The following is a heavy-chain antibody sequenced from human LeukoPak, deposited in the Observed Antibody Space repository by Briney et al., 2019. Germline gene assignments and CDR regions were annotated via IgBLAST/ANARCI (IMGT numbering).Heavy chain of an antibody. CDR3: ARSPGSWYGGSKYFQH. D-gene: IGHD6-13*01. CDR2: INEDGSEK. CDR1: GFTFSSYW. J-gene: IGHJ1*01. V-gene: IGHV3-7*01. Sequence: GGSLRLSCAASGFTFSSYWMSWVRQAPGKGLEWVANINEDGSEKYYVDSVKGRFTISRDNAKNSLYLQMNSLRAEDTAVYYCARSPGSWYGGSKYFQHWGQGTLVTVSS.